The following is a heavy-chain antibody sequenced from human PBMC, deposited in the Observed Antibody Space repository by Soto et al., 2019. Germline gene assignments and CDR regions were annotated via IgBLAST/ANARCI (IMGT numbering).Heavy chain of an antibody. CDR1: RFTFSSYA. V-gene: IGHV3-30*04. CDR2: ISPDGSDT. D-gene: IGHD1-26*01. CDR3: ARDGESPGNYYSASDL. J-gene: IGHJ3*01. Sequence: PGGSLRLSCAGSRFTFSSYAMHWVRQATGKGLERVSVISPDGSDTFYAESVKGRFTISRDNTKNTMYVQMNSLRPEDTAMYYCARDGESPGNYYSASDLWGQGTMVTV.